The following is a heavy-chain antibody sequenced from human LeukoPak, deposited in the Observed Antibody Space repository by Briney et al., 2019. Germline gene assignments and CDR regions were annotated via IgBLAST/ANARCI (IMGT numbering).Heavy chain of an antibody. V-gene: IGHV3-23*01. CDR3: AKALGIDTARFFDY. D-gene: IGHD5-18*01. J-gene: IGHJ4*02. CDR2: ISDSGGST. CDR1: GFTFSSYA. Sequence: GGSLRLSCAASGFTFSSYAMSWVRQAPGKGLEWVSTISDSGGSTYYADSVKGRFTISRDNSKNTLYLQVNSLRAEDTALYYCAKALGIDTARFFDYWGQGTLVTVSS.